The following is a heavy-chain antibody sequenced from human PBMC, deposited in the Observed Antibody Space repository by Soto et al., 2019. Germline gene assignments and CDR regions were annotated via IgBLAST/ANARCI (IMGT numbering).Heavy chain of an antibody. J-gene: IGHJ6*02. D-gene: IGHD3-3*01. CDR1: GGSFSGYY. CDR3: ARARYYDFWSGYYTEEFYYYYGMDV. Sequence: KTSETLSLTCAVYGGSFSGYYWSWIRQPPGKGLEWIGEINHSGSTNYNPSLKSRVTISVDTSKNQFSLKLSSVTAADTAVYYCARARYYDFWSGYYTEEFYYYYGMDVWGQGTTVTVS. CDR2: INHSGST. V-gene: IGHV4-34*01.